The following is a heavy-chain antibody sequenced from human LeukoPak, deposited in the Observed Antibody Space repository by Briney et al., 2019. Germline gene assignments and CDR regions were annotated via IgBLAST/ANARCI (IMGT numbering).Heavy chain of an antibody. J-gene: IGHJ3*02. CDR1: GFTFSTYA. D-gene: IGHD1-26*01. CDR3: ARGGSYLSAFDI. CDR2: IYSGGST. V-gene: IGHV3-53*01. Sequence: GGSLRLSCAASGFTFSTYAMSWVRQAPGKGLEWVSLIYSGGSTFYSDSVKGRFTISRDNSKNPLYLQMNSLRAEDTAVYYCARGGSYLSAFDIWGQGTMVTVSS.